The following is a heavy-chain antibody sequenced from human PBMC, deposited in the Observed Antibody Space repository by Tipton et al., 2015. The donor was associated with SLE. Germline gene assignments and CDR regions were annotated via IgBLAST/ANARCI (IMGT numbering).Heavy chain of an antibody. J-gene: IGHJ4*02. D-gene: IGHD3-10*01. Sequence: LSLTCAVSGYSISSGYYWGWIRQPPGKGLEWIGNIFHSGSTQYTPSLKSRVTISVDTSKNQFSLKLSSVTAADTAVYSCARVRRVLWLPSSFDSWGQGTLVTVSS. CDR1: GYSISSGYY. CDR2: IFHSGST. V-gene: IGHV4-38-2*01. CDR3: ARVRRVLWLPSSFDS.